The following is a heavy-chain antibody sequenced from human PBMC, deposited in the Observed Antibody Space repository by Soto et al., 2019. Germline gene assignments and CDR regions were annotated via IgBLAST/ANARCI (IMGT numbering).Heavy chain of an antibody. CDR2: INPNSGGT. J-gene: IGHJ4*02. CDR3: ARADYYDSSGYDY. V-gene: IGHV1-2*04. D-gene: IGHD3-22*01. Sequence: VASVKVSCKASGYTFTGYYMHWVRQAPGQGLEWMGWINPNSGGTNYAQKFQGWVTMTRDTSISTAYMELSRLRSDDTAVYYCARADYYDSSGYDYWGQGTLVTVSS. CDR1: GYTFTGYY.